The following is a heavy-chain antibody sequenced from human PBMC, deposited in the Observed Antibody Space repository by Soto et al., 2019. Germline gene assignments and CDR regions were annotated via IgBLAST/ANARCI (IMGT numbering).Heavy chain of an antibody. Sequence: QVQLVQSGAEVKKPGASVKVSCKASGYTFTGYYMHWVRQAPGQGLEWMGWINPNSGGTNYAQKCQGWVTMTRDTSISTAYMELSRLRSEDTAVYYCASSPSVAALDYWGQGTLVTVSS. CDR2: INPNSGGT. V-gene: IGHV1-2*04. CDR1: GYTFTGYY. J-gene: IGHJ4*02. CDR3: ASSPSVAALDY. D-gene: IGHD6-19*01.